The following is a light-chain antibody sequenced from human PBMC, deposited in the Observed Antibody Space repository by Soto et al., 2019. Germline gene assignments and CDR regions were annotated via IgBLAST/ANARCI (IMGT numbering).Light chain of an antibody. Sequence: EIVLTQSPGTLSLSPGERATLSCRASQSVSSSYLAWYQQKPGQAPRLLIYDASRRATGIPARFSGSGSGTDFTLTINSLEPEDFAVYYCLQRRNWPPLTFGGGTKVEIK. V-gene: IGKV3D-20*02. CDR1: QSVSSSY. J-gene: IGKJ4*01. CDR2: DAS. CDR3: LQRRNWPPLT.